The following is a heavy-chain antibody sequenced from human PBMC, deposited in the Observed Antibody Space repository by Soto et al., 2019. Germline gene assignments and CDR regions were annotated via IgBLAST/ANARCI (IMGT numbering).Heavy chain of an antibody. D-gene: IGHD3-9*01. CDR3: ARPPGYISDWYYFDL. V-gene: IGHV1-2*02. J-gene: IGHJ4*02. Sequence: GASVKVSCKASGYSFIDYYIHWVRQAPGQGFEWMGRISPKSGGTNYAQKFEGRVTMTWDTSLNTAYMELSSLISDDTAVYYSARPPGYISDWYYFDLWGQGTLVTVSS. CDR1: GYSFIDYY. CDR2: ISPKSGGT.